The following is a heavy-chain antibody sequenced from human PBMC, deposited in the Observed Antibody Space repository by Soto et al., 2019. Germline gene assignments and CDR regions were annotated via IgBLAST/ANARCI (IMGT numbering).Heavy chain of an antibody. Sequence: PGGSLRLSCAASGFTFSSYGMHGVRQAPGKGLEWVAVIWYDGSNKYYADSVKGRFTISRDNSKNTLYLQMNSLRAEDTAVYYCARVFTRGWYFIDYWGQGTLVTVSS. J-gene: IGHJ4*02. CDR2: IWYDGSNK. D-gene: IGHD6-19*01. V-gene: IGHV3-33*01. CDR1: GFTFSSYG. CDR3: ARVFTRGWYFIDY.